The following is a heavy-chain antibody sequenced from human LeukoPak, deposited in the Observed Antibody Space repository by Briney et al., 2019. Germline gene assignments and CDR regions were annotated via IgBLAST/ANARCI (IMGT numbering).Heavy chain of an antibody. CDR1: GYTFTGYY. CDR3: ARWASGGKP. Sequence: ASVKVPCKASGYTFTGYYMNWVRQAPGQGLEWMGWINPNSGGTNYAQKFQGRVTMTRDTSISTAYMELSRLRSDDTAVYYCARWASGGKPWGQGTLVTVSS. J-gene: IGHJ5*02. V-gene: IGHV1-2*02. D-gene: IGHD2-15*01. CDR2: INPNSGGT.